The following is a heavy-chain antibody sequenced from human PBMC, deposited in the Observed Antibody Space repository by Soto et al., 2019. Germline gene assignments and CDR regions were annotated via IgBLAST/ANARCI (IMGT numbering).Heavy chain of an antibody. D-gene: IGHD3-10*01. Sequence: GASVRVSCKASGYTFTSYGISWVRQAPGQGLEWMGWISAYSGNTNYAQKLQGRVTMTTDTSTSTAYMELRSLRSDDTAVYYCARLPGVLWFGELSYGMDVWGQGTTVTVSS. CDR2: ISAYSGNT. J-gene: IGHJ6*02. V-gene: IGHV1-18*01. CDR3: ARLPGVLWFGELSYGMDV. CDR1: GYTFTSYG.